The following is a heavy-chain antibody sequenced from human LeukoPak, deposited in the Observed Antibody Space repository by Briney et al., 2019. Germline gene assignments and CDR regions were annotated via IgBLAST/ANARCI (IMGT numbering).Heavy chain of an antibody. Sequence: RGSLRLSCAASGFTFSIYAMSWVRQAPGKGLEWVSAISGSGGSTYYADSVKGWFTISRDNSKNTLYLQMNSLRAEDTAVYYCAKAGVATIKGDYWGQGTLVTVSS. CDR1: GFTFSIYA. V-gene: IGHV3-23*01. J-gene: IGHJ4*02. CDR3: AKAGVATIKGDY. D-gene: IGHD5-12*01. CDR2: ISGSGGST.